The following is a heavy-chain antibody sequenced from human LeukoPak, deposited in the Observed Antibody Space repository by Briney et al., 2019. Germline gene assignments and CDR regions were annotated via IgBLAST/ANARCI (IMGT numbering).Heavy chain of an antibody. CDR3: ASQSGALVY. V-gene: IGHV4-34*01. D-gene: IGHD2-15*01. J-gene: IGHJ4*02. CDR1: GGSFSGYY. CDR2: INHSGST. Sequence: SETLSLTCAVYGGSFSGYYWSWIRQPPGKGLEWIGEINHSGSTNYNPSLKSRVTISVDTSKNQFSLKLSSVTAADTAVYYCASQSGALVYWGQGTLVTVSS.